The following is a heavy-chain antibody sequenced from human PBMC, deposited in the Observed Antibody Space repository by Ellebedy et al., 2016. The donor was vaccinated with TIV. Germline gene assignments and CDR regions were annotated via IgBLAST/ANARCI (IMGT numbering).Heavy chain of an antibody. V-gene: IGHV4-39*01. CDR1: GGSISTSTYY. CDR3: ARGLRELDY. Sequence: SETLSLTXTVSGGSISTSTYYWGWIRQPPGKGLEWIGCIYYSGRIYYNPSLKSRVTISVDTSKNQFSLMLSSVTAADTAVYYCARGLRELDYWGQGTLVTVSS. CDR2: IYYSGRI. J-gene: IGHJ4*02. D-gene: IGHD3-16*01.